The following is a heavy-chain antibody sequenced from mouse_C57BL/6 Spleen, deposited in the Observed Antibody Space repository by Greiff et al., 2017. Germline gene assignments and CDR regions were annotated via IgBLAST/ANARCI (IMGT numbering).Heavy chain of an antibody. Sequence: QVQLQQPGAELVMPGASVKLSCKASGYTFTSYWMHWVKQRPGQGLEWIGEIDPSDSYTNYNQKFKGKSTLTVDKSSSTAYMQRSSLTSEDSAVYYCAREGGYSNYPLAYWGQGTLVTVSA. J-gene: IGHJ3*01. CDR2: IDPSDSYT. D-gene: IGHD2-5*01. V-gene: IGHV1-69*01. CDR3: AREGGYSNYPLAY. CDR1: GYTFTSYW.